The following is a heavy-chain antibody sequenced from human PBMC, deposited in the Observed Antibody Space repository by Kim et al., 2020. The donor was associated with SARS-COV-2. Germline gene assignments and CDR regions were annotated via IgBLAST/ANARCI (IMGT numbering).Heavy chain of an antibody. CDR2: IKQDGSEK. Sequence: GGSLRLSCAASGFTFSSYWMSWVRQAPGKGLEWVANIKQDGSEKYYVDSVKGRFTISRDNAKNSLYLRMNSLRAEDTAVYYCARDSPDYYDSSGYYYVSHLFDYWGQGTLVTVSS. CDR1: GFTFSSYW. V-gene: IGHV3-7*01. CDR3: ARDSPDYYDSSGYYYVSHLFDY. J-gene: IGHJ4*02. D-gene: IGHD3-22*01.